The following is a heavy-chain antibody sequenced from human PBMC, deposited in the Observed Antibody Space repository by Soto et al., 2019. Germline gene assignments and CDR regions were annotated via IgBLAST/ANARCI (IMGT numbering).Heavy chain of an antibody. CDR1: GFTFSSYG. Sequence: GGSLRLSCAASGFTFSSYGMHWVRQAPGKGLEWVAVISYDGSNKYYADSVKGRFTISRDNSKNTLYLQMNSRRAEDTAVYYCAKDLEWELQDYYYYGMDVWGQGTSVTVSS. D-gene: IGHD1-26*01. J-gene: IGHJ6*02. CDR2: ISYDGSNK. CDR3: AKDLEWELQDYYYYGMDV. V-gene: IGHV3-30*18.